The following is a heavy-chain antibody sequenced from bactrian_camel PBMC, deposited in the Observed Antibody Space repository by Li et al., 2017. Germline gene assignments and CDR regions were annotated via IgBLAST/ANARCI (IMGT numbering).Heavy chain of an antibody. CDR2: IATDGKIA. CDR3: ASDDRPYAATCQYNT. D-gene: IGHD1*01. V-gene: IGHV3S54*01. J-gene: IGHJ6*01. CDR1: GLSFDGTD. Sequence: HVQLVESGGGLVQPGGSLRLSCAASGLSFDGTDMAWYRRAPGYECELLSTIATDGKIAVYPDSVKGRFTVSQDNTKNTLYLQMNSLKPEDTAMYYCASDDRPYAATCQYNTWGQGTQVTVS.